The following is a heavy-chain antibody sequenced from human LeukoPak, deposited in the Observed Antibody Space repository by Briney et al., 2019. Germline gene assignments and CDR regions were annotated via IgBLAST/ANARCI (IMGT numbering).Heavy chain of an antibody. CDR2: IYYSGST. J-gene: IGHJ4*02. CDR1: GGSISSYY. D-gene: IGHD5-18*01. CDR3: ARRHSEYGYGHFDY. Sequence: SETLSLTCTVSGGSISSYYWSWIRQPPGKGLEWIGYIYYSGSTNYNPSLKSRVTISVDTSKNQFSLKLSSVTAADTAVYYCARRHSEYGYGHFDYWGQGTLVTVSS. V-gene: IGHV4-59*01.